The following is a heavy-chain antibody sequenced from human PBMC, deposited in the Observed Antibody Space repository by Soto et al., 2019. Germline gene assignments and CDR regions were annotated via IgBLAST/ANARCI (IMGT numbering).Heavy chain of an antibody. CDR2: IRNKGNRYTK. CDR3: NRVRRGVTTRYFDY. CDR1: GFTFSDHY. J-gene: IGHJ4*02. Sequence: DVQLVESGGGLVQPGGSLRLSCAASGFTFSDHYMDWVRQAPGKGLEWVGRIRNKGNRYTKEYAASVKGSFTSSRDDSENALNLQMSSLNTEDTAVYYCNRVRRGVTTRYFDYWGQGTLVTVSS. D-gene: IGHD4-17*01. V-gene: IGHV3-72*01.